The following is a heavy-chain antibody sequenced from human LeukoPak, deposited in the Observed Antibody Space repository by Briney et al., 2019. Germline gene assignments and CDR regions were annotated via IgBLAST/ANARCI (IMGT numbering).Heavy chain of an antibody. CDR2: MKGDGSEI. V-gene: IGHV3-7*01. D-gene: IGHD2-15*01. CDR3: ARYCSGGSCYDY. Sequence: GGSLRLSCAASGFTFSTYWMTWVRQAPGKGLEWVANMKGDGSEIHYVDSVKGRFTISRDNAKNSLYLQMNSLRAEDTAVYYCARYCSGGSCYDYWGQGTLVTVSS. CDR1: GFTFSTYW. J-gene: IGHJ4*02.